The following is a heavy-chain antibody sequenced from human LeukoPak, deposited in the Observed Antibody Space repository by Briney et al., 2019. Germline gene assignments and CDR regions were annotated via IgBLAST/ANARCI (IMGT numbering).Heavy chain of an antibody. CDR3: ARDRDGYYDFLRGFDY. CDR1: GFTFSDYY. V-gene: IGHV3-11*04. CDR2: ISSSGSTI. Sequence: GGSLRLSCAASGFTFSDYYMSWIRQAPGKGLEWVSYISSSGSTIYYADSVKGRFTISRDNTKNSLYLQMNSLRAEDTAVYYCARDRDGYYDFLRGFDYWGQGTLVTVSS. J-gene: IGHJ4*02. D-gene: IGHD3-3*01.